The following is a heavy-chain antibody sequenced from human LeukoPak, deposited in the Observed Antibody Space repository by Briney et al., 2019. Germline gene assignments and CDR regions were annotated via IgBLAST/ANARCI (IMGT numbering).Heavy chain of an antibody. V-gene: IGHV3-7*01. Sequence: GGSLRLSCAASGFTFSSYWMSWVRQAPGKGLEWVANIKQDGSEKYYVDSVKGRFTISRDNAKNSLYPQMNSLRAEDTAVYYCALYGDYDSGYYGMDVWGQGTTVTVSS. CDR1: GFTFSSYW. J-gene: IGHJ6*02. CDR3: ALYGDYDSGYYGMDV. D-gene: IGHD4-17*01. CDR2: IKQDGSEK.